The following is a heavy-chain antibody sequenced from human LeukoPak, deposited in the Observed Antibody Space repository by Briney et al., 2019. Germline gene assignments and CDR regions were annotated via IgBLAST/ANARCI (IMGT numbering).Heavy chain of an antibody. D-gene: IGHD2-15*01. Sequence: GASVKVSCKASGYTFTTYAMNWVRRAPGQGLEWMGWINTNTGNPTYAQGFTGRFVFSLDTSVSTAYLQISSLKAEDTAVYYCASSYCSGGHCYPQQTVYYFDFWGQGTLVTVSS. CDR2: INTNTGNP. V-gene: IGHV7-4-1*02. CDR3: ASSYCSGGHCYPQQTVYYFDF. CDR1: GYTFTTYA. J-gene: IGHJ4*02.